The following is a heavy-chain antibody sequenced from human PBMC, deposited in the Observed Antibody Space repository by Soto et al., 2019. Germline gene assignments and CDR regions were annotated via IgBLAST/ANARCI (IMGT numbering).Heavy chain of an antibody. CDR2: IYYSGST. Sequence: LSLTCTVSGGSISSSSYYWGWIRQPPGKGLEWIGSIYYSGSTYYNPSLKSRVTISVDTSKNQFSLKLSSVTAADTAVYYCARLKLKYYDILTGYYRPDDAFDIWGQGTMVTVSS. CDR1: GGSISSSSYY. V-gene: IGHV4-39*01. D-gene: IGHD3-9*01. J-gene: IGHJ3*02. CDR3: ARLKLKYYDILTGYYRPDDAFDI.